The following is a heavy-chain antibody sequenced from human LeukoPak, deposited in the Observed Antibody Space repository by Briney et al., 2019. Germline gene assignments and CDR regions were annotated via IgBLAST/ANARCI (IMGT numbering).Heavy chain of an antibody. J-gene: IGHJ4*02. CDR1: GGSISSGGYS. CDR2: IYYSGST. Sequence: SQTLSLTCAVSGGSISSGGYSWSWIRQPPGKGLEWIGYIYYSGSTYYNPSLKSRVTISVDTSKNQFSLKLSSVTAADTAVYYCASSGRYYDFWGWGQGTLVTVSS. CDR3: ASSGRYYDFWG. V-gene: IGHV4-31*11. D-gene: IGHD3-3*01.